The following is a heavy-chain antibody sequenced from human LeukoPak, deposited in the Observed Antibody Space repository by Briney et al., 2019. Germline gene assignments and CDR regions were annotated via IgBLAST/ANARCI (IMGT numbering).Heavy chain of an antibody. J-gene: IGHJ4*02. V-gene: IGHV5-51*01. Sequence: GESLKIPCKGSGYSFTSYWIGWVRQMPGKGLEWMGIIYPGDSDTRYSPSFQGQVTISADKSISTAYLQWSSLKASDTAMYYCARSRTDIVATISFDYWGQGTLVTVSS. CDR1: GYSFTSYW. CDR3: ARSRTDIVATISFDY. CDR2: IYPGDSDT. D-gene: IGHD5-12*01.